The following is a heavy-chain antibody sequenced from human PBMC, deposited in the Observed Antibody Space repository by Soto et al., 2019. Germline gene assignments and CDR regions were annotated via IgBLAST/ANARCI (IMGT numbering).Heavy chain of an antibody. V-gene: IGHV4-34*01. CDR3: ARTDSSGPDFDY. Sequence: LTCAVYGGSFSGYYWSWIRQPPGKGLEWIGEINHSGSTNYNPSLKSRVTISVDTSKNQFSLKLSSVTAADTAVYYCARTDSSGPDFDYWGQGTLVTVSS. CDR2: INHSGST. CDR1: GGSFSGYY. J-gene: IGHJ4*02. D-gene: IGHD3-22*01.